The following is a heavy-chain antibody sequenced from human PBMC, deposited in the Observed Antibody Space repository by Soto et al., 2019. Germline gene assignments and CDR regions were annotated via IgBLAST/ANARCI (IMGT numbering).Heavy chain of an antibody. D-gene: IGHD2-15*01. CDR2: IYYSGST. CDR3: SRDWMVVVVALNWYFDL. CDR1: GGSISSSSYY. V-gene: IGHV4-39*07. J-gene: IGHJ2*01. Sequence: SETLSLTCTVSGGSISSSSYYWGWIRQPPGKGLEWIGSIYYSGSTYYNPSLKSRVTISVDTSKNQFSLKLSSVTAADTAMYYCSRDWMVVVVALNWYFDLWGRGTLVTVAS.